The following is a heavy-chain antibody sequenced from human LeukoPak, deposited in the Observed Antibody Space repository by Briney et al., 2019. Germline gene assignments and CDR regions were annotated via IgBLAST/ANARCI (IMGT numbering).Heavy chain of an antibody. Sequence: SETLSLTCAVYGGSFSGYYWSWIRQPPGKGLEWIGEINHSGSTNYNPSLKSRVTISVDTSKNQFSLKLSSVTAADTAVYYCARDRETYYYGSGSFDPWGQGTLVTVSS. V-gene: IGHV4-34*01. D-gene: IGHD3-10*01. CDR3: ARDRETYYYGSGSFDP. CDR1: GGSFSGYY. CDR2: INHSGST. J-gene: IGHJ5*02.